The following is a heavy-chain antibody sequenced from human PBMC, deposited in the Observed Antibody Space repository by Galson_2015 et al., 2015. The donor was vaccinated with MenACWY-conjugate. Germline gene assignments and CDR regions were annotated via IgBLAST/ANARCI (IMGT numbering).Heavy chain of an antibody. CDR3: ARDLEQQLVQWYFDY. Sequence: SLRLSCAASGFTFSSYSMNWVRQAPGKGLEWVSYISSSSSTIYYADSVKGRFTISRDNAKNSLYLQMNSLRAEDTAVYYCARDLEQQLVQWYFDYWGQGTLVTVSS. CDR2: ISSSSSTI. D-gene: IGHD6-13*01. V-gene: IGHV3-48*04. J-gene: IGHJ4*02. CDR1: GFTFSSYS.